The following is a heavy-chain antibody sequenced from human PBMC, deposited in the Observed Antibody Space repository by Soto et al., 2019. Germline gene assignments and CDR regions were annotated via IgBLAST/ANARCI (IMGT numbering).Heavy chain of an antibody. D-gene: IGHD6-19*01. CDR2: MNPNSGNT. CDR3: ARSLGTHSSGWYLWFDP. V-gene: IGHV1-8*01. CDR1: GYTFTSYD. J-gene: IGHJ5*02. Sequence: QVQLVQSGAEVKKPGASVKVSCKASGYTFTSYDINWVRQATGQGLEWMGWMNPNSGNTGYAQKFQGRVTMTRNTSISTAYMELSSLRSEDTAVYYCARSLGTHSSGWYLWFDPWGQGTLVTVSS.